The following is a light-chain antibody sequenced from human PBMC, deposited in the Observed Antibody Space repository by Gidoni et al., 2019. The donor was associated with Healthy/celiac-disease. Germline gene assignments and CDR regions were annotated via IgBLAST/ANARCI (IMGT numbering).Light chain of an antibody. J-gene: IGKJ4*01. CDR1: QSISSY. Sequence: DIQMTQSLSSLSASAGDRVTITCRASQSISSYLSWYQQKPGKAPKLLIYAASSLQSGVPSRFSGSGSGTDFTLTISSLQPEDFATYYCQQSYSTPPLTFGEGTKVEIK. CDR3: QQSYSTPPLT. CDR2: AAS. V-gene: IGKV1-39*01.